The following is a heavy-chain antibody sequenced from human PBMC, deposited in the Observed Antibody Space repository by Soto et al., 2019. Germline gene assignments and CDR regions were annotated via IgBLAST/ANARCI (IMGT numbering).Heavy chain of an antibody. J-gene: IGHJ4*02. D-gene: IGHD1-26*01. V-gene: IGHV4-38-2*01. CDR2: IYRSGTT. CDR1: NFSISSGYY. Sequence: SETLSLTCVVSNFSISSGYYWGWLRQSPGKGLEWIASIYRSGTTSYNPALKSRVTISVDPSKNQFSLMLTAVTAADTAVYYCARAHSGSYYSVFNYWGLGSLVTVSS. CDR3: ARAHSGSYYSVFNY.